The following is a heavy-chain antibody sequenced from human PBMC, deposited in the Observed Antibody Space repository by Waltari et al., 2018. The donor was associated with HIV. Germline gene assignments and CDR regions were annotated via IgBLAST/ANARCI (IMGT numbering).Heavy chain of an antibody. CDR3: ARDPGYSGCDLNGDYYYYSMDV. J-gene: IGHJ6*02. Sequence: QVVLVGSGGGVVQHGRSLRLHCAASGSTFSHYGMHWVRQAPGRGMGWVAVTRDYGRFKYYADSVKGRFTIFRDNSKNTLYLQMNSLRADDTAVYYCARDPGYSGCDLNGDYYYYSMDVWGQGTTVTVSS. D-gene: IGHD5-12*01. CDR1: GSTFSHYG. V-gene: IGHV3-33*01. CDR2: TRDYGRFK.